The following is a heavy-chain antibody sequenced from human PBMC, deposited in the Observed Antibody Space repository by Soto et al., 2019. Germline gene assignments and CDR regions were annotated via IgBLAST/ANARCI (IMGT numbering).Heavy chain of an antibody. V-gene: IGHV3-23*01. Sequence: GGSLRLSCAASGFSFSGDWMAWVRQAPGKGLDWVSAISGSGGSTYYADSGKGRVTISRDNSKNTLYLQMNSLRAEDTAVYYSAKGVTMVRGVYQVAYYYYGMDVWGQGTTVTVSS. CDR2: ISGSGGST. D-gene: IGHD3-10*01. CDR1: GFSFSGDW. CDR3: AKGVTMVRGVYQVAYYYYGMDV. J-gene: IGHJ6*02.